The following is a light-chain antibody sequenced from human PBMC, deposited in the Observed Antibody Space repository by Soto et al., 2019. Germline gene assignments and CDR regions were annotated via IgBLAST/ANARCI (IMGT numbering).Light chain of an antibody. J-gene: IGKJ2*01. CDR1: QGISSD. Sequence: DIQLTQSPSFLSASVGDRVTITCRASQGISSDLAWYRQKPGKAPEVLIYPASTLQSGVPSRFSGTGSGTEFTLTVSSLQPEDFATYYCQQVHRYPRTFGRGTKVDIK. CDR2: PAS. V-gene: IGKV1-9*01. CDR3: QQVHRYPRT.